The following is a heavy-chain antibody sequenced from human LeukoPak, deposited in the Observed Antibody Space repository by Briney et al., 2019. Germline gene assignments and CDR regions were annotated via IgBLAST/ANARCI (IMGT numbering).Heavy chain of an antibody. CDR1: GFTFSSYS. V-gene: IGHV3-21*01. CDR2: ISSSSSYI. J-gene: IGHJ3*02. CDR3: ARDSVGADASDI. D-gene: IGHD1-26*01. Sequence: PGGSLRLSCAASGFTFSSYSMNWVRQAPGKGLEWVSSISSSSSYIYYADSVKGRFTISRDNAKNSLYLQMNSLRAEDTAVYYCARDSVGADASDIWGQGTMVTVSS.